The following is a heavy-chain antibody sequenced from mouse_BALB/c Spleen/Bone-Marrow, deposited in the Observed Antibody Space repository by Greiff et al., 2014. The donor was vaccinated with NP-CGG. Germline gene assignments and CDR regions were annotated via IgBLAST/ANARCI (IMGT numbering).Heavy chain of an antibody. CDR2: IRLKSNNYAT. CDR3: TRPFAY. Sequence: EVQRVESGGGLVQPGGSMKLSCIASGFTFSNYWMNWVRQSPEKGLEWIAEIRLKSNNYATHYVESVKGRFTISRDDSKSSVYLQMNNLRTEDTGVYYCTRPFAYWGQGTLVTVSA. J-gene: IGHJ3*01. V-gene: IGHV6-6*02. CDR1: GFTFSNYW.